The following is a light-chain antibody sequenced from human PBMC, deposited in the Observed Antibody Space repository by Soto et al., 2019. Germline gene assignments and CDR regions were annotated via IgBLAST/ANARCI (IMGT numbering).Light chain of an antibody. CDR3: QQSYSTPRT. CDR2: AAS. V-gene: IGKV1-39*01. CDR1: QSISSY. J-gene: IGKJ1*01. Sequence: DIQMTQSPSSLSASVGDRVTITCRASQSISSYLNWYQQKPGKAPKLLIYAASSLQSGVPSRFRDSGSGTDFTLTISSLQPEDFATYYCQQSYSTPRTFGQGTKVEIK.